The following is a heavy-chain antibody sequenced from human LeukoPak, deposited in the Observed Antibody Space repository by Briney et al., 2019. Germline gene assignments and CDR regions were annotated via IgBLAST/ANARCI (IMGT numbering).Heavy chain of an antibody. Sequence: SETLSLTCTVSGGSITSSSYYWSWIRQPPGKGLEWFGYIYYSGSTNYNPSLKSRVTISVDTSKNQFSLKLSSVTAADTAVYYCARESRGYSYGSLPNYHYYYMDVWGKGTTVTISS. J-gene: IGHJ6*03. V-gene: IGHV4-61*01. D-gene: IGHD5-18*01. CDR2: IYYSGST. CDR1: GGSITSSSYY. CDR3: ARESRGYSYGSLPNYHYYYMDV.